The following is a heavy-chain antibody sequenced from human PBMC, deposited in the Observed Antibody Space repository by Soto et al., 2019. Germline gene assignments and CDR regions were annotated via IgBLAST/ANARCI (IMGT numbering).Heavy chain of an antibody. D-gene: IGHD3-9*01. CDR3: ARVRYFAHDS. CDR2: ISYSGGT. CDR1: GASLTIGSHY. J-gene: IGHJ5*01. V-gene: IGHV4-61*01. Sequence: SETLSLTCTVSGASLTIGSHYWSWIRQPPGKELEWIGYISYSGGTNYNPSLKSRVTISADMSKNQFSLKLTSVTAADTAVYYCARVRYFAHDSWGQGTLVTVSS.